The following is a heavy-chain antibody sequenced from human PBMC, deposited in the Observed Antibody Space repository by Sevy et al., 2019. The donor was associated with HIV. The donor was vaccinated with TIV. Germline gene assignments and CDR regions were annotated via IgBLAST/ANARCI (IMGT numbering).Heavy chain of an antibody. V-gene: IGHV3-30*18. CDR1: GFTFSSYG. CDR3: AKNPKSSNSGSAYFDY. CDR2: ISYDGSNK. D-gene: IGHD1-26*01. Sequence: GESLKISCAASGFTFSSYGMHWVRQAPGKGLEWVAVISYDGSNKYYADSVKGRFTISRDNSKNTLYLQMNSLRAEDTAVYYCAKNPKSSNSGSAYFDYWGQGTLVTVSS. J-gene: IGHJ4*02.